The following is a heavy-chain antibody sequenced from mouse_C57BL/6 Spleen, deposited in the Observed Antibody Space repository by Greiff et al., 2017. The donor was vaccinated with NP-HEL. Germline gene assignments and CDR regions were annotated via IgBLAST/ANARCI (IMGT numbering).Heavy chain of an antibody. CDR1: GFNIKDDY. J-gene: IGHJ2*01. V-gene: IGHV14-4*01. D-gene: IGHD2-12*01. CDR3: TTYDALKVDY. Sequence: EVQLQQSGAELVRPGASVKLSCTASGFNIKDDYMHWVKQRPEQGLEWIGWIDPENGDTEYASKFQGKATITADTSSNTAYLQLSSLTSEDTAVYYCTTYDALKVDYWGQGTTLTVSS. CDR2: IDPENGDT.